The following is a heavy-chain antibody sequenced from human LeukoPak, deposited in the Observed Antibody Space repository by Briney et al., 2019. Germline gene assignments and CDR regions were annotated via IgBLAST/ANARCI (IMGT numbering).Heavy chain of an antibody. Sequence: PGGSLRLSCAASGFTFTSYNMNWVRQAPGKGLEWVSYISSSTATIYYADSVKGRFTISRDNAKNSLYLQMNSLRAEDTAVYYCARAPSTGTTDYWGQGTLVTVSS. CDR1: GFTFTSYN. V-gene: IGHV3-48*04. J-gene: IGHJ4*02. CDR2: ISSSTATI. CDR3: ARAPSTGTTDY. D-gene: IGHD1-7*01.